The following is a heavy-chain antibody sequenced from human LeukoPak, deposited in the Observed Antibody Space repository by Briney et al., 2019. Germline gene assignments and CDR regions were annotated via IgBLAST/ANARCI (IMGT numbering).Heavy chain of an antibody. CDR3: ARDYYGSGDY. Sequence: GGSLRLSCAACGFTFSRYWMHWVRQAPGKGRGWVSRINSDGSGTFYADSVKGGCTISRDNAKNTLYVQMNSLRAEDTGVCYCARDYYGSGDYCGQGTLVTVSS. D-gene: IGHD3-10*01. CDR2: INSDGSGT. V-gene: IGHV3-74*01. J-gene: IGHJ4*02. CDR1: GFTFSRYW.